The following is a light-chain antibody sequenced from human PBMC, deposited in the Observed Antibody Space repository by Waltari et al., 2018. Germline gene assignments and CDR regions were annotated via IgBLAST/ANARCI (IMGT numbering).Light chain of an antibody. J-gene: IGKJ1*01. CDR1: QNINSN. CDR3: QQYNNWPPWT. Sequence: EIVMTQSPATLSVSPGEGATLSCRASQNINSNLAWYQQQPGQTPRLLIYGASTRAIGIPARFSGSGSGTEFTLTISSLQSEDFALYYCQQYNNWPPWTFSQGTKVEIK. CDR2: GAS. V-gene: IGKV3D-15*01.